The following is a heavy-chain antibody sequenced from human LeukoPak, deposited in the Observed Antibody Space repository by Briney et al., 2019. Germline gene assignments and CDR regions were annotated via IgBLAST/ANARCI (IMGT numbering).Heavy chain of an antibody. Sequence: ASVKVSCKASGYSFTGHYMHWVRQAPGQGLEWMGWINPKSGGTNYAQKFQGRVTMTRDTSISTAYMELSRLRSDDTAVYYCARVVNDYVWGSYPTWGQGTLVTVSS. D-gene: IGHD3-16*02. V-gene: IGHV1-2*02. CDR3: ARVVNDYVWGSYPT. CDR2: INPKSGGT. J-gene: IGHJ5*02. CDR1: GYSFTGHY.